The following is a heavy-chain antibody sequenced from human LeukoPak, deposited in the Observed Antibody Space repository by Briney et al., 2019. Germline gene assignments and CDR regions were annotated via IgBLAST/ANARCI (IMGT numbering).Heavy chain of an antibody. V-gene: IGHV3-33*01. CDR3: ARDLMYSNAWRFDP. Sequence: GGSLRLPCAASGLTFSTYGMHWVRQAPGKGLEWVAFIWNDGSNKYYIESVKGRFTISRDNSKNTLYLQMNSLRAEDTAVYYCARDLMYSNAWRFDPWGQGTLVTVSS. D-gene: IGHD6-13*01. CDR2: IWNDGSNK. CDR1: GLTFSTYG. J-gene: IGHJ5*02.